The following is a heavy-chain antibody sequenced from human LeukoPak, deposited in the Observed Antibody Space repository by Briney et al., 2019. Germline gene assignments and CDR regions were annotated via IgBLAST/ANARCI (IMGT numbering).Heavy chain of an antibody. CDR1: GGSFSGYY. D-gene: IGHD2-2*01. J-gene: IGHJ5*02. V-gene: IGHV4-34*01. CDR3: ARGGQRGYCSSSSCYAFDH. Sequence: SETLSLTCAVYGGSFSGYYWSWIRQPPGKGLEWIGEINHSGSTNYNPSLKSRVTMSVDTSENQFSLKLSSVTAADTAVYYCARGGQRGYCSSSSCYAFDHWGQGTLVTVSS. CDR2: INHSGST.